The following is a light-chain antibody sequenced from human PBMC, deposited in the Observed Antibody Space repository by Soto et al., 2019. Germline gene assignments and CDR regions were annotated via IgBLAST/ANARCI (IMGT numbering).Light chain of an antibody. CDR2: DDS. CDR1: NIGSKI. CDR3: QVWETISDHVF. V-gene: IGLV3-21*02. Sequence: SYDLTQPPSVSVAPGETAGITCGGNNIGSKIVHWYQQRPGQAPVLVVYDDSARPSVIPERFSGSNSGNTATLTISRVEAGDEADYYCQVWETISDHVFFGGGTQLTVL. J-gene: IGLJ7*01.